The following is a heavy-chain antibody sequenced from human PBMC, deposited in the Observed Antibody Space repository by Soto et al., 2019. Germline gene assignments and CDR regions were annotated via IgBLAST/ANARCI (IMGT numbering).Heavy chain of an antibody. CDR1: GGSISYNSYY. D-gene: IGHD3-3*01. V-gene: IGHV4-61*05. J-gene: IGHJ4*02. CDR3: ARDFAYFDS. CDR2: VYHTGRT. Sequence: SETLSLTCSVSGGSISYNSYYWGWIRQPPGKGLEWIGYVYHTGRTSYNPSLKSRVSISMDTSKNQFSLNLDSVTAADTAVYFCARDFAYFDSWGQGTLVTVSS.